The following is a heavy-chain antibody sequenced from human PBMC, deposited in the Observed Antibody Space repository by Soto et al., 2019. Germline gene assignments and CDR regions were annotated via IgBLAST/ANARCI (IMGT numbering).Heavy chain of an antibody. V-gene: IGHV3-53*02. CDR1: GLTVSTSY. Sequence: EVQLVETGGGLIQPGGSLRLSCAASGLTVSTSYMNWVRQAPGKGLEWVSVLYRGGSTYYADSVQGRFSISRDNSKNTLHLQMSSLRAEDTAVYYCARDSELHTGMDVWGQGTTVTVSS. D-gene: IGHD3-10*01. CDR3: ARDSELHTGMDV. J-gene: IGHJ6*02. CDR2: LYRGGST.